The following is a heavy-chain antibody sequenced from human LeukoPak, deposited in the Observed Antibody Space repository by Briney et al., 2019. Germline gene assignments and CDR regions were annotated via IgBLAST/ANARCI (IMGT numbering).Heavy chain of an antibody. V-gene: IGHV4-4*07. CDR2: IYTTRNT. D-gene: IGHD7-27*01. J-gene: IGHJ4*02. Sequence: PSETLSLTCTVSGGSINTYYWSWTRQPAGKGLEWIGRIYTTRNTNYNPSLKSRVTMSVDPSKYQFSLNLTSVTAADTAVYYCATDRLGDYFDYWGQGILVTVSS. CDR3: ATDRLGDYFDY. CDR1: GGSINTYY.